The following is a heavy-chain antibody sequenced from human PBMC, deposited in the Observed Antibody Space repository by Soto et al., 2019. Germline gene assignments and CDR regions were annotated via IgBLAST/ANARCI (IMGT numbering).Heavy chain of an antibody. CDR3: ARDGGPFRDSSGYSDWYFDL. CDR1: GYAFNSYG. CDR2: ISTYNGYT. V-gene: IGHV1-18*01. Sequence: VQLVQSGAEVKKPGASVKVSCKASGYAFNSYGITWVRQAPGQGLEWMGWISTYNGYTNYAQKLQGRVTMTTDTSTSTAHMELRSLRSDDTAVYYCARDGGPFRDSSGYSDWYFDLWGRGTLVTVSS. D-gene: IGHD3-22*01. J-gene: IGHJ2*01.